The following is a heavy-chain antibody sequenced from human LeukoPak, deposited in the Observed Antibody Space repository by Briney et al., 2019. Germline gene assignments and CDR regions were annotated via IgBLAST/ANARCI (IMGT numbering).Heavy chain of an antibody. Sequence: PGGSLRLSCAASGFTFNNYGMHWVRQAPGKGLEWVANIKPDGSEKHYVDSVKGRLTNARDNAKNSLFLQMNSLRAEDTAVYYCARGDYYGSGSYYHDAFDIWGQGTMVTVSS. V-gene: IGHV3-7*03. CDR2: IKPDGSEK. CDR3: ARGDYYGSGSYYHDAFDI. CDR1: GFTFNNYG. D-gene: IGHD3-10*01. J-gene: IGHJ3*02.